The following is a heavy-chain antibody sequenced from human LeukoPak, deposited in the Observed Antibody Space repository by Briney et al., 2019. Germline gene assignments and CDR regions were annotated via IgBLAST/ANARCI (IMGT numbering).Heavy chain of an antibody. Sequence: GGSLRPSCAASGFTFSSYAMSWVRQAPGKGLEWVSAISGSGGSTYYADSVKGRFTISRDNSKNTLYLQMNSLRAEDTAVYYCAKDGRHYDILTGYYLGGRWFDPWGQGTLVTVSS. V-gene: IGHV3-23*01. CDR2: ISGSGGST. J-gene: IGHJ5*02. CDR3: AKDGRHYDILTGYYLGGRWFDP. CDR1: GFTFSSYA. D-gene: IGHD3-9*01.